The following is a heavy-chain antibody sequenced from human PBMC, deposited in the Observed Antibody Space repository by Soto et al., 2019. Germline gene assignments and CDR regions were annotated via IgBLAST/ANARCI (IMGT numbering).Heavy chain of an antibody. D-gene: IGHD3-22*01. Sequence: QVQLVESGGGVVQPGRSLRLSCAASGFTFSSYGMHWVRQAPVKGLEWVAVIWSAGSNKYYADSVKGRFTIYRDNSKNTLYLQMNSLRAEDTAVYYCARGPYYYDSSDAFDIWGQGTMVTVSS. J-gene: IGHJ3*02. CDR3: ARGPYYYDSSDAFDI. CDR1: GFTFSSYG. V-gene: IGHV3-33*01. CDR2: IWSAGSNK.